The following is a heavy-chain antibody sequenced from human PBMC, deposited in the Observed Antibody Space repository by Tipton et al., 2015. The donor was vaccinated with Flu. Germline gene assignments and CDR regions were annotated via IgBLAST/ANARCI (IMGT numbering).Heavy chain of an antibody. CDR2: ISYDDTNI. J-gene: IGHJ4*02. Sequence: SLRLSCTASGFTFARHDMHWVRQAPGKGLEWVTIISYDDTNIQYADSVKGRFATSRDNSKNTLYLQMSSLRPEDTAVYYCAKHFGDFYFDFWGQGTLVTVSS. CDR1: GFTFARHD. V-gene: IGHV3-30*18. D-gene: IGHD4-17*01. CDR3: AKHFGDFYFDF.